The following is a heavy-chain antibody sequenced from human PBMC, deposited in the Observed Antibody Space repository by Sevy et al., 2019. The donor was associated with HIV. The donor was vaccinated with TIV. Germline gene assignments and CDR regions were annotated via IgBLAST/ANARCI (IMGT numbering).Heavy chain of an antibody. J-gene: IGHJ4*02. CDR3: ARGGYYYDNAAYYALDS. V-gene: IGHV3-33*01. CDR2: IWSDGTYQ. Sequence: GGSLRLSCAATGFTFSNYAMHWVRQAPGKGMEWVAIIWSDGTYQYHGNSVKGRFTNSRDNTKNTLYLQMNNVRVEETAVYYGARGGYYYDNAAYYALDSWGQGTLVTVSS. D-gene: IGHD3-22*01. CDR1: GFTFSNYA.